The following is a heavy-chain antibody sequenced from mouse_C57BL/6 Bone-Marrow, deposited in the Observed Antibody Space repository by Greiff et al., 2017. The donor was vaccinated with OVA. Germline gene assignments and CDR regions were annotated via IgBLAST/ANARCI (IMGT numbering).Heavy chain of an antibody. CDR1: GYTFTSYW. J-gene: IGHJ1*03. CDR2: IYPGNSDT. D-gene: IGHD4-1*01. V-gene: IGHV1-5*01. CDR3: TRSSFWDAYFDV. Sequence: EVQLVESGTVLARPGASVKMSCKTSGYTFTSYWMHWVKQRPGQGLEWLGAIYPGNSDTSSNQQFKGQAKLTAVTSASTAYMELSSLTNEDSAVYYCTRSSFWDAYFDVWGTGTTVTVSS.